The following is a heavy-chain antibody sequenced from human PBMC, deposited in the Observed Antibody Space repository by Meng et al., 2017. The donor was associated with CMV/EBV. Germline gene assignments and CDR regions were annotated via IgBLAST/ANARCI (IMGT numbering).Heavy chain of an antibody. V-gene: IGHV1-69*05. Sequence: SVKVSCKASGGTFSSYAISWVRQAPGQGLEWMGGIIPIFGTANYAQKFQGRVTITTDESTSTAYMELRSLRSDDTAVYYCAREGICSSTSCYTYYYYGMDVWGQGTTVTVSS. CDR3: AREGICSSTSCYTYYYYGMDV. D-gene: IGHD2-2*02. CDR2: IIPIFGTA. J-gene: IGHJ6*02. CDR1: GGTFSSYA.